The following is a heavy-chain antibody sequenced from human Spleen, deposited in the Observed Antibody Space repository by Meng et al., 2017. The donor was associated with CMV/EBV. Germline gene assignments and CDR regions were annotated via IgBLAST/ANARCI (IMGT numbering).Heavy chain of an antibody. Sequence: SETLSLTCSGSGGSISGHYWTWIRHPPGKGLEWIGYIYYTGSTSYNPSLKSRIAISVDTSKNHFSLRLRSVTAADTAVYYCAKMDRYDFWMDVWGQGTTVTVSS. CDR3: AKMDRYDFWMDV. V-gene: IGHV4-59*11. CDR2: IYYTGST. CDR1: GGSISGHY. D-gene: IGHD3-3*01. J-gene: IGHJ6*02.